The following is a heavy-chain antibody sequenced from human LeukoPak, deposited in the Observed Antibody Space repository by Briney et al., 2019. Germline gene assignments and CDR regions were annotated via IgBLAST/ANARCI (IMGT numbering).Heavy chain of an antibody. Sequence: GGSLRLSCAASGFAFSSYSMNWVRQAPGKGLEWVSYITSDSSTIYYADSVKGRFTISRVNAENSLYLQMDSLRAEDTAVYYCATAKNDYWGQGTLVTVSS. CDR2: ITSDSSTI. V-gene: IGHV3-48*01. CDR3: ATAKNDY. J-gene: IGHJ4*02. CDR1: GFAFSSYS.